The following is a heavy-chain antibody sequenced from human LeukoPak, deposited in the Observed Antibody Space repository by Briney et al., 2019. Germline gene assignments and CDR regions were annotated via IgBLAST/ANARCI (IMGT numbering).Heavy chain of an antibody. CDR3: ARLPGGVLRFLEWSGPFDY. CDR1: GYSISSGYY. V-gene: IGHV4-38-2*02. Sequence: PSETLSLTCTVSGYSISSGYYWGWIRQPPGKGLEWIASIDHSGSTYYNPSLKSRVTISVDTSTKQFSLKLSSVTAEDTAVYYCARLPGGVLRFLEWSGPFDYWGQGTLVTVSS. CDR2: IDHSGST. J-gene: IGHJ4*02. D-gene: IGHD3-3*01.